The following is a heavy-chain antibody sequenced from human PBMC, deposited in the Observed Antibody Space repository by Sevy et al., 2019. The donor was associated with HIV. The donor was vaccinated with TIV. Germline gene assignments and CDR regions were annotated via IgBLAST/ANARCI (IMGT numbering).Heavy chain of an antibody. CDR1: GVSFSSSNW. CDR2: IYHSGST. V-gene: IGHV4-4*02. Sequence: SGTLSLTCAISGVSFSSSNWWSWVRQPPGKGLEWIGKIYHSGSTNYNPSLKSRVTISVDKSKNQFYLKMRSVTAADTAVYYCARDIDARFDYWGQGTLVTVSS. CDR3: ARDIDARFDY. J-gene: IGHJ4*02. D-gene: IGHD2-15*01.